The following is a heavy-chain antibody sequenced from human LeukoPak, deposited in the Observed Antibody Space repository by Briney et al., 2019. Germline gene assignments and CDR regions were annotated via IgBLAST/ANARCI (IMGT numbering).Heavy chain of an antibody. CDR2: IYYSGST. D-gene: IGHD3-22*01. Sequence: SSETLSLTCTVSGGSITNYYWNWIRQPPRKGLEWIGYIYYSGSTNYNPSLKSRVTISVDTSKNQFSLKLSSVTAADTAVYYCAGGYGTGYYYVPYDFWGQGTLVTVSS. CDR3: AGGYGTGYYYVPYDF. V-gene: IGHV4-59*01. CDR1: GGSITNYY. J-gene: IGHJ4*02.